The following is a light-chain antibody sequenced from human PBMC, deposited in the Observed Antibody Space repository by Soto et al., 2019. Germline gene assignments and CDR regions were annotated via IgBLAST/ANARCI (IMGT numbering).Light chain of an antibody. Sequence: QSALTQPPSASGSPGQSVTISCTGTSSDVGGYNYVSWYQQEPGKAPKLMIYEVSKRPSGVPDRFSGSKSGNTASLTVSGLLAEDEADYYCSSYSGTNNFVFGIGTKVTVL. V-gene: IGLV2-8*01. J-gene: IGLJ1*01. CDR2: EVS. CDR1: SSDVGGYNY. CDR3: SSYSGTNNFV.